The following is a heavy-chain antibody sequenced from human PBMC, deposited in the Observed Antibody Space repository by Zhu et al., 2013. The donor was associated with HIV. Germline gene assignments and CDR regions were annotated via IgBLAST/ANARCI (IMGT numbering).Heavy chain of an antibody. CDR1: GYSFTGYY. CDR2: MNPNSGNT. V-gene: IGHV1-8*03. CDR3: ARGRRYCSSTSCHRNYYYYMDV. Sequence: QVHLVQSGAEVKKPGASVKVSCKASGYSFTGYYMHWVRQATGQGLEWMGWMNPNSGNTGYAQKFQGRVTITRNTSISTAYMELSTLRSEDTAVYYCARGRRYCSSTSCHRNYYYYMDVWGKGTTVTVSS. J-gene: IGHJ6*03. D-gene: IGHD2-2*02.